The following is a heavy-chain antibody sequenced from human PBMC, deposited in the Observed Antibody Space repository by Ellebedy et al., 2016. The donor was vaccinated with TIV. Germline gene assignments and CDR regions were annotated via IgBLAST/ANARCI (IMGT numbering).Heavy chain of an antibody. CDR3: ARDRWGGLDSGSYHFDY. V-gene: IGHV4-39*07. Sequence: GSLRLXCTVSGGAISSSSYYWGWIRQPPGKGLEWIGNIYYSGSTYYNPSLKSRVTISVDTSKNQFSLKLSTVNAADAAVYYCARDRWGGLDSGSYHFDYWGQGTLVTVSS. CDR2: IYYSGST. J-gene: IGHJ4*02. CDR1: GGAISSSSYY. D-gene: IGHD3-10*01.